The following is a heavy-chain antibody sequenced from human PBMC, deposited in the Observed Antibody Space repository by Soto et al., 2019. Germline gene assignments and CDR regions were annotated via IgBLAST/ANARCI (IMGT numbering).Heavy chain of an antibody. D-gene: IGHD1-7*01. CDR3: GWVELPEIDY. CDR2: ISYDGSNE. Sequence: QVQLVESGGGVVQPGRSLRLSCAASGFTFSTYGMHWVRQAPGKGLEWVAVISYDGSNEIYADSVKGRFTISRDNSKNTLYLQMNSLRAEDTAVYYCGWVELPEIDYWGQGTLVTVSS. J-gene: IGHJ4*02. CDR1: GFTFSTYG. V-gene: IGHV3-30*03.